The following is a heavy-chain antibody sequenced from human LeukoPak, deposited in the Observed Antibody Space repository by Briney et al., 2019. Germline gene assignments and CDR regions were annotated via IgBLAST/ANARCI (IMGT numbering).Heavy chain of an antibody. CDR1: GYTFTSYD. V-gene: IGHV1-8*01. J-gene: IGHJ2*01. Sequence: ASVKVSCKASGYTFTSYDINWVRQATGQGLEWVGWMTPNSGNTGYAQKFQGRVTMTRDTSIGTAYMELSSLRSEDTAVYYCARDRNPYYYDSSGYYYVWYFDLWGRGTLVTVSS. CDR2: MTPNSGNT. CDR3: ARDRNPYYYDSSGYYYVWYFDL. D-gene: IGHD3-22*01.